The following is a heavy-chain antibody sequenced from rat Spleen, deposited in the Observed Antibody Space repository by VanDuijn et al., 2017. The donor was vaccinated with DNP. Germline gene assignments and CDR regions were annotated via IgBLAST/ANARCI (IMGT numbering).Heavy chain of an antibody. J-gene: IGHJ1*01. CDR1: GFTFSDYY. Sequence: EVQLVESGGGLVQPGRSLKLSCAASGFTFSDYYMAWVRQAPTKGLEWVAYISYDGGRNNYGDSVKGRFTISRDAAKSSLYLQMNSLKSEDTATYYCARGSTSIYWYFDFWGPGTMVTVSS. V-gene: IGHV5-20*01. D-gene: IGHD2-5*01. CDR2: ISYDGGRN. CDR3: ARGSTSIYWYFDF.